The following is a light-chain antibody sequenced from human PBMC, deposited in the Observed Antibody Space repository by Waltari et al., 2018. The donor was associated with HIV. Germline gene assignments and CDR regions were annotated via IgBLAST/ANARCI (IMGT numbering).Light chain of an antibody. Sequence: SYELTQPPSVSVSPGQTARITCSGDALAKKYAYWYQQKPGQAPVLVIYRDKERPSGIPERFSGSSSGTTVMLTISGVQAEDEADYYCQSADTSDAYVFGTGTKVTVL. CDR2: RDK. V-gene: IGLV3-25*03. J-gene: IGLJ1*01. CDR1: ALAKKY. CDR3: QSADTSDAYV.